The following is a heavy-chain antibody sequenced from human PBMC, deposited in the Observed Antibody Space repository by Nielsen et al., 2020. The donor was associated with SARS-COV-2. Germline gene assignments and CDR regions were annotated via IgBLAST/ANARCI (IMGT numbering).Heavy chain of an antibody. D-gene: IGHD3-10*01. V-gene: IGHV3-9*01. Sequence: SLKISCAASGFTFDDYAMHWVRQAPGKGLEWVSGISWNSGSIVYVDSVKGRFTISRDNAKNSLYLQMNSLRAEDTAVYYCARPGSGSYRAWLDYWGQGTLVNVSS. CDR3: ARPGSGSYRAWLDY. J-gene: IGHJ4*02. CDR1: GFTFDDYA. CDR2: ISWNSGSI.